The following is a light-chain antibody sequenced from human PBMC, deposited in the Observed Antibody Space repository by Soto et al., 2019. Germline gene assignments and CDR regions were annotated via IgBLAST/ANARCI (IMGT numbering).Light chain of an antibody. CDR3: QPYDDLPFT. V-gene: IGKV1-33*01. J-gene: IGKJ3*01. Sequence: DIQMTQSPSSLSASVGDRVTITCQASQNINIYLNLYQQSPGRAPKLLIYDASSLEKGVPSRFSGTGSGTHFTLTISSLQPEDIATYYCQPYDDLPFTFGPGTKVDIK. CDR1: QNINIY. CDR2: DAS.